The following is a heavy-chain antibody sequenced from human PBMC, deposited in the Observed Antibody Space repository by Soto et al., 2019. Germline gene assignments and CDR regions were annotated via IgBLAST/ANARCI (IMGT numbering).Heavy chain of an antibody. CDR3: ARYQRWLYYYYYGIDL. CDR2: INHSGST. CDR1: GGTFSGYY. D-gene: IGHD2-15*01. V-gene: IGHV4-34*08. J-gene: IGHJ6*02. Sequence: SESLSLTCAASGGTFSGYYWSWIRQPPGKGLEWIGEINHSGSTNYNPSLKSRVTISVDTSKNQFSLKLSSVTAADTAVYYCARYQRWLYYYYYGIDLWGQGTTVTVSS.